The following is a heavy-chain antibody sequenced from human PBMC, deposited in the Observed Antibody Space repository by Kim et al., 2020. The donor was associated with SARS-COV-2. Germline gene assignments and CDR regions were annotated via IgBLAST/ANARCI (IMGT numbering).Heavy chain of an antibody. D-gene: IGHD3-10*01. V-gene: IGHV1-18*01. Sequence: ASVKVSCKASGYSFLTYGISWVRQAPGQGLEWMGWILTENGDTKYAQKLQGRVTMTTDTSTSTVYMELRSLRSDDTAVYYCARDSQGRWFANDNWGQGTLVTVSS. CDR1: GYSFLTYG. J-gene: IGHJ4*02. CDR3: ARDSQGRWFANDN. CDR2: ILTENGDT.